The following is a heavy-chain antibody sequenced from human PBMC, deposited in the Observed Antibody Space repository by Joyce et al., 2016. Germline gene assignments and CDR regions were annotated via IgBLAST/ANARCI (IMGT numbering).Heavy chain of an antibody. J-gene: IGHJ4*02. V-gene: IGHV3-7*03. D-gene: IGHD7-27*01. CDR2: IKQERSGK. CDR3: GRGRQVGN. Sequence: EMHLEESGGGLVQPGGSLRLSCAASGFISSNHWMTWVRQAPGKGLEWVANIKQERSGKNDVDSVKGRFTISRDNAKNSLFLQMNSLRVEDTALYYCGRGRQVGNWGQGTLVTVSS. CDR1: GFISSNHW.